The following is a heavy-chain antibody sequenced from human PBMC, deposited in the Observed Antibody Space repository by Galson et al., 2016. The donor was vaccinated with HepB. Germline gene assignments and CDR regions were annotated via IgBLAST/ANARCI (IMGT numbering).Heavy chain of an antibody. V-gene: IGHV3-23*01. CDR3: AKGDYYDSSGYFPFDH. D-gene: IGHD3-22*01. Sequence: SLRLSCAASGFTFSSYAMSWVCQAPGKGLEWVSAISGSGGSTYYADSVEGRFTISRDNSKNTLYLQMNSLRAEDTAVYYCAKGDYYDSSGYFPFDHWGQGTLVTVSS. CDR2: ISGSGGST. CDR1: GFTFSSYA. J-gene: IGHJ4*02.